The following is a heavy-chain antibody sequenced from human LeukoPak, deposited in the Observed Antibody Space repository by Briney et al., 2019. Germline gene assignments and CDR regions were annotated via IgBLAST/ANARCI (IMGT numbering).Heavy chain of an antibody. CDR2: INHSGST. V-gene: IGHV4-39*07. D-gene: IGHD3-22*01. J-gene: IGHJ4*02. CDR1: GGSISSSSYY. Sequence: SETLSLTCTVSGGSISSSSYYWSWIRQPPGKGLEWIGEINHSGSTNYNPSLKSRVTISVDTSKNQFSLKLRSVTAADTAVYYCARRGARGSSLWVVVVKTEFDYWGQGTLVTVSS. CDR3: ARRGARGSSLWVVVVKTEFDY.